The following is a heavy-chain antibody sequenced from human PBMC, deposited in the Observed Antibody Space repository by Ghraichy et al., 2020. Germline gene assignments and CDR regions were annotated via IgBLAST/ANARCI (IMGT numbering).Heavy chain of an antibody. D-gene: IGHD1-26*01. CDR1: EFTFSSYA. J-gene: IGHJ4*02. V-gene: IGHV3-23*01. CDR2: ISGSGDTT. CDR3: ARDPLGAWELRYHFDY. Sequence: GGSLRLSCAASEFTFSSYAMTWVRQAPGKGLEWVSTISGSGDTTYYPDSVKGRFTISRDNSKNTLSLQMNSLRVEDTAVYYCARDPLGAWELRYHFDYWGQGTLVSVSS.